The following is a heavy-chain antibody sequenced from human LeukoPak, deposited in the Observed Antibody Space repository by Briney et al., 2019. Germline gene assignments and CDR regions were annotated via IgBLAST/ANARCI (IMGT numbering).Heavy chain of an antibody. CDR3: AKGPFPHDYGDYRANWFDP. CDR1: GFTFSSYG. D-gene: IGHD4-17*01. V-gene: IGHV3-30*18. J-gene: IGHJ5*02. CDR2: ISYDGSNK. Sequence: GGSLRLSCAASGFTFSSYGMHWVRQAPGKGLEWVALISYDGSNKYYADSVKDRFTISRDNSKNTLYLQMNSLRAEDTAVYYCAKGPFPHDYGDYRANWFDPWGQGTLVTVSS.